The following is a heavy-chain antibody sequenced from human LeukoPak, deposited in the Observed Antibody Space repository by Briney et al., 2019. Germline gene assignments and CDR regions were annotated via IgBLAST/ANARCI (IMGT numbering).Heavy chain of an antibody. CDR1: GYTFTNYG. Sequence: ASVKVSCKTSGYTFTNYGISWVRQAPGLGLEWMGWISAYNGNTNYAQKVQGRVTMTTDTSTSTAYMELRSMRFDDTAVYYCARDQSVRLLQTSSTYFKHVFAIWGQGSMVTVSS. J-gene: IGHJ3*02. CDR3: ARDQSVRLLQTSSTYFKHVFAI. CDR2: ISAYNGNT. D-gene: IGHD6-13*01. V-gene: IGHV1-18*01.